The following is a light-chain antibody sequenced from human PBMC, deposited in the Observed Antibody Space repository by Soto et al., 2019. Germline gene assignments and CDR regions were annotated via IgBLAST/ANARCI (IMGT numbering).Light chain of an antibody. CDR2: KAS. CDR1: QSVSSW. J-gene: IGKJ1*01. CDR3: QQYNSYPWT. V-gene: IGKV1-5*03. Sequence: DIQMTQSPSTLSASVGDRVTITCRASQSVSSWLAWYQQKPGKDPKLLIYKASSLESGVPSRVSGSGSGTEFSLTISSLQPDDFATYYCQQYNSYPWTFGQGTKVEIK.